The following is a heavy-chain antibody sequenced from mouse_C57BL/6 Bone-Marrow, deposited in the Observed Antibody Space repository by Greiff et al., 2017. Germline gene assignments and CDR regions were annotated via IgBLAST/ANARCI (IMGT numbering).Heavy chain of an antibody. J-gene: IGHJ2*01. CDR2: FYPGSGSI. Sequence: VQLQQSGAELVKPGASVKLSCKASGYIFTEYTIHWVKQRSGQGLEWIGWFYPGSGSIKYNERFEDKATLTADKSSNTVYMELSRLTSEDSAVYFCARHERYYDYEGYFDYWGQGTTLTVSS. CDR1: GYIFTEYT. D-gene: IGHD2-4*01. V-gene: IGHV1-62-2*01. CDR3: ARHERYYDYEGYFDY.